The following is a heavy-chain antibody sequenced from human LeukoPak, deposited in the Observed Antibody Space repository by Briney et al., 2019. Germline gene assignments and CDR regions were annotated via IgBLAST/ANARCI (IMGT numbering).Heavy chain of an antibody. V-gene: IGHV4-59*01. CDR2: IYYRGST. Sequence: SETLSLTCTVSGGSISTYYWSWIRQPPGKGLEWIGYIYYRGSTNYNPSLTSRVTILVDTSKNQFSLKLSSVTAADTAVYYCARGGYTTGGYWYLDLWGRGTLVTVSS. CDR1: GGSISTYY. CDR3: ARGGYTTGGYWYLDL. J-gene: IGHJ2*01. D-gene: IGHD4-17*01.